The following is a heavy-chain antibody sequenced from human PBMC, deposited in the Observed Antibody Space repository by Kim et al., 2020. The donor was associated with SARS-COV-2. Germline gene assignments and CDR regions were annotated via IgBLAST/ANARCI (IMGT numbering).Heavy chain of an antibody. CDR3: AKSPGGYRALNFDY. D-gene: IGHD1-26*01. CDR1: GFTFRAYA. Sequence: GGSLRHSCAAFGFTFRAYAMSWVRQAPGKGLEWVSAITGSDTYYADSVKGRFTISRDNSKNTLYLQMNSLRAEDTALYYCAKSPGGYRALNFDYWGQGTLVTVSS. V-gene: IGHV3-23*01. J-gene: IGHJ4*02. CDR2: ITGSDT.